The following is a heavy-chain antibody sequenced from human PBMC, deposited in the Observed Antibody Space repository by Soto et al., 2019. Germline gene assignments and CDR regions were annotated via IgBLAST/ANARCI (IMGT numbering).Heavy chain of an antibody. J-gene: IGHJ3*02. CDR2: ISWNSGSI. D-gene: IGHD6-19*01. CDR3: AKDSHSRIAVAGSIRSDAFDI. Sequence: GGSLRLSCAASGFTFDDYAMHWVRQAPGKGLEWVSGISWNSGSIGYADSVKGRFTISRDNAKNSLYLQMNSLRAEDTALYYCAKDSHSRIAVAGSIRSDAFDIWGQGTMVTVSS. V-gene: IGHV3-9*01. CDR1: GFTFDDYA.